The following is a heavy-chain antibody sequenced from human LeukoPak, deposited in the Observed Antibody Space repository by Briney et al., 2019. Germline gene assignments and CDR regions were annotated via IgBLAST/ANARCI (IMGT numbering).Heavy chain of an antibody. CDR2: ISSSSSDI. CDR3: ARLWAAAATRVDY. J-gene: IGHJ4*02. D-gene: IGHD6-13*01. CDR1: GFIFSSYS. Sequence: PGGSLRLSCAASGFIFSSYSMNWVRQAPGKGLEWVSSISSSSSDIYYADSVKGRFTISRDNAKNSLYLQMNSLRDEDTAVYYCARLWAAAATRVDYWGQGTLVTVSS. V-gene: IGHV3-21*01.